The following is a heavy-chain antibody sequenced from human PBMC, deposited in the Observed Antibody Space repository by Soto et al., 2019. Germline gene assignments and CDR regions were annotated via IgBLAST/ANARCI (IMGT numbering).Heavy chain of an antibody. CDR3: VLFFVVVAGRPIWLDA. CDR2: INAGNGNT. V-gene: IGHV1-3*01. D-gene: IGHD2-15*01. CDR1: GYTFTSYA. J-gene: IGHJ5*02. Sequence: ASVKVSCKASGYTFTSYAMHWVRQAPGQRLEWMGWINAGNGNTKYSQKFHGRVTITSDTSARTAYMELSRLRSEDTAVYYCVLFFVVVAGRPIWLDACGPGLMVTVSS.